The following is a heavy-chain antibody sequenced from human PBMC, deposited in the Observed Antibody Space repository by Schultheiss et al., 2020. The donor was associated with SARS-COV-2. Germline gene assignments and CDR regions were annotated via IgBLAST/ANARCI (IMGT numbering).Heavy chain of an antibody. D-gene: IGHD6-25*01. J-gene: IGHJ6*02. V-gene: IGHV4-59*08. CDR3: ARHRSQRYYYYGMDV. CDR1: DGSISRYY. CDR2: IYYSGST. Sequence: SESLSLTCTVSDGSISRYYYTWIRQPPGKGLEWIGYIYYSGSTNYNPSLKSRVTIPVDTSKNQFSLKLSSVTAADTAVYYCARHRSQRYYYYGMDVWGQGTTVTVSS.